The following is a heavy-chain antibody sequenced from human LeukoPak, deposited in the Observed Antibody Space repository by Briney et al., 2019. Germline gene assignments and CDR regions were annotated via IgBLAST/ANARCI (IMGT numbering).Heavy chain of an antibody. J-gene: IGHJ6*02. Sequence: ASVKVSCKASGGTFSSYAISWARQAPGQGLEWMGGIIPIFGTANYAQKFQGRVTITADESTSTAYMELSSLRSEDTAVYYCARDRSIAAAGTGYYYGMDVWGQGTTVTVSS. D-gene: IGHD6-13*01. CDR3: ARDRSIAAAGTGYYYGMDV. V-gene: IGHV1-69*13. CDR1: GGTFSSYA. CDR2: IIPIFGTA.